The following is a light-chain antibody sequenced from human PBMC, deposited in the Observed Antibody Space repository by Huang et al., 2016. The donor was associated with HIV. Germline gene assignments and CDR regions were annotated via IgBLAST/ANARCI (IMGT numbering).Light chain of an antibody. J-gene: IGKJ2*01. V-gene: IGKV3-20*01. CDR2: GAS. Sequence: EIVLTQSPETLSLSPGESATLSCRASQSVSGRYLAWYPLKPCQDPRLLIYGASNRATDIPVRFSGSGSGTDFTLTISSLEPEDFGVFYCQQYGRSSYTFGQGTKLDMK. CDR1: QSVSGRY. CDR3: QQYGRSSYT.